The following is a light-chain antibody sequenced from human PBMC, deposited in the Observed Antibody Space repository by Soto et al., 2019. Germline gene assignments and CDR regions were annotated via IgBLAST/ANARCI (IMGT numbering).Light chain of an antibody. J-gene: IGKJ2*01. CDR2: AAS. CDR1: QSISSY. V-gene: IGKV1-39*01. Sequence: DLQMTQSPSSLSASVGDRVTITCRASQSISSYLNWYQQKPGKAPKLLIYAASSLQSGVPSRFSGSGSGTDFTLTISSLQPEDFATYYCQQSYGTPRYTFGQGTKLEIK. CDR3: QQSYGTPRYT.